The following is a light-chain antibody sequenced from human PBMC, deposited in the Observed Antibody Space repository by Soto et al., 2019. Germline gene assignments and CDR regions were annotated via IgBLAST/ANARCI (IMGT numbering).Light chain of an antibody. Sequence: EIVLTQSPGTLSLSPGERATLSCRASQSVSSSYLAWYQQKPGQAPRPLIYGASSRAIGIPDRFSGSGSGIYFTLTISRLEPEDFAFYYCQQYGSSPWTFAQWTKVEI. J-gene: IGKJ1*01. V-gene: IGKV3-20*01. CDR3: QQYGSSPWT. CDR2: GAS. CDR1: QSVSSSY.